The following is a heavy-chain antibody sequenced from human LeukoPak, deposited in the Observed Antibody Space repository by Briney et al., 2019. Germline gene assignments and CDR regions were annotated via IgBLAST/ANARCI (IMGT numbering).Heavy chain of an antibody. CDR1: GYTFTSYG. V-gene: IGHV1-18*01. J-gene: IGHJ4*02. CDR3: ARISQAVAFDY. D-gene: IGHD6-19*01. Sequence: GASVKVSCKASGYTFTSYGISWVRQAPGQGLEWMGWISAYNGNTNYAQKFQGRVTMTRDTSISTAYMELSRLRSDDTAVYYCARISQAVAFDYWGQGTLVTVSS. CDR2: ISAYNGNT.